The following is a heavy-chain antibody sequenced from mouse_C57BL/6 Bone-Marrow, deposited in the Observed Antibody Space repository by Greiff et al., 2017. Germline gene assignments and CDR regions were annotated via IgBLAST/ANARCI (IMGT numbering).Heavy chain of an antibody. D-gene: IGHD1-1*01. CDR2: IYPGDGDT. CDR3: ARSLITAVVARDWYFDV. CDR1: GYAFSSYW. J-gene: IGHJ1*03. V-gene: IGHV1-80*01. Sequence: VQLQESGAELVKPGASVKISCKASGYAFSSYWMNWVKQRPGKGLEWIGQIYPGDGDTNYNGKFKGKATLTADKSSSTAYMQLSSLTSEDSAVYFCARSLITAVVARDWYFDVWGTGTTVTVSS.